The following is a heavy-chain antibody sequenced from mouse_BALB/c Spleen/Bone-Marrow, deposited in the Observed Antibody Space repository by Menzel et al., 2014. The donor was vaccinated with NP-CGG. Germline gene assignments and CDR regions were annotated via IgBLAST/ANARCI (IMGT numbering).Heavy chain of an antibody. CDR3: ARTAPENFDY. J-gene: IGHJ2*01. Sequence: DVQLQESGAELVKPGASVKLSCTASGFNIKDTYTHWVKQRPEQGLEWIGRIGPANGNTKYDPKFQGKATITADTSSNTAYLQLSSLTSEDTAVYYCARTAPENFDYWGQGTTLTVSS. CDR1: GFNIKDTY. CDR2: IGPANGNT. V-gene: IGHV14-3*02. D-gene: IGHD1-2*01.